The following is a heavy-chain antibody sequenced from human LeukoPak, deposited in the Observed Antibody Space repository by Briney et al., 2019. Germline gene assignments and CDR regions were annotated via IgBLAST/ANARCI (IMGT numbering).Heavy chain of an antibody. J-gene: IGHJ4*02. CDR2: IKRSGTRT. CDR3: GRFGDEGGIDN. V-gene: IGHV3-23*05. CDR1: GFTFSTYS. Sequence: PGGSLRISCAASGFTFSTYSMTWVRQAPGKGLEWVSDIKRSGTRTYYADSVKGRFTISRDNSKNSLYLQMNSLRAEDTAVYSCGRFGDEGGIDNWGQGTLVTVSS. D-gene: IGHD3-10*01.